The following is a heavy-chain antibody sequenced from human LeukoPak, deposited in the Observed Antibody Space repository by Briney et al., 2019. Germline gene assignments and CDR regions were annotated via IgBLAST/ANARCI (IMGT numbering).Heavy chain of an antibody. J-gene: IGHJ4*02. D-gene: IGHD2-15*01. CDR1: GDSINNYY. Sequence: PSETLSLTCTVSGDSINNYYWSWIRQATGKGLEWIGYIHYSGSTNYSPSLKSRVTISIDTPKNQFSLKLTSVTAADTAVYYCARDRRYCSGGTCYFHYFDNWGQGTLVTVSS. V-gene: IGHV4-59*01. CDR2: IHYSGST. CDR3: ARDRRYCSGGTCYFHYFDN.